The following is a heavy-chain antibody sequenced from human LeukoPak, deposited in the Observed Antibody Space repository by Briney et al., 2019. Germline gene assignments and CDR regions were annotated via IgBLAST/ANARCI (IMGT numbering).Heavy chain of an antibody. Sequence: SETLSLTCTVSGGPIINYYWSWIRQPPGKGLEWVGYIYFSGNTRYNPSLQSRVIMSVDTSKNQVSLNLSSVAAADTAVYYCVRGGAATWYFDLWGRGTLVTVSS. CDR1: GGPIINYY. V-gene: IGHV4-59*08. J-gene: IGHJ2*01. D-gene: IGHD1-26*01. CDR2: IYFSGNT. CDR3: VRGGAATWYFDL.